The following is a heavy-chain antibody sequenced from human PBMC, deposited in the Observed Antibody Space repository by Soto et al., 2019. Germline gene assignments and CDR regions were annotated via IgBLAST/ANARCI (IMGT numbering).Heavy chain of an antibody. V-gene: IGHV1-8*01. Sequence: GASVKVSCKASGYTFTSYDINWVRQATGQGLEWMGWMNPNSGNTGYAQKFQGRVTVTRNTSISTAYMELSSLRSEDTAVYYCARRYEYCSSTSCYTAWFDPWGQGTLVTVSS. J-gene: IGHJ5*02. CDR1: GYTFTSYD. D-gene: IGHD2-2*02. CDR2: MNPNSGNT. CDR3: ARRYEYCSSTSCYTAWFDP.